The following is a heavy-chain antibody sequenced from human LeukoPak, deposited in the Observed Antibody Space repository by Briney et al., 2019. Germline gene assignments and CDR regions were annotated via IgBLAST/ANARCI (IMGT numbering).Heavy chain of an antibody. D-gene: IGHD2-2*01. V-gene: IGHV3-30*02. CDR2: IPDDGINK. J-gene: IGHJ4*02. CDR1: GFSFSKYG. Sequence: PGGSLRLSCVATGFSFSKYGMHWVRQAPGKGLEWVAYIPDDGINKNYADSVKGRFTISRDDSKYTLYLQMNSLRAEDTAVFYCAKDGANYAKDYWGEGSLVTAYS. CDR3: AKDGANYAKDY.